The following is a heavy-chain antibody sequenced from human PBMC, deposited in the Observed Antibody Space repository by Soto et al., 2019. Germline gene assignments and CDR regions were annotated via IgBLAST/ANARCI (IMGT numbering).Heavy chain of an antibody. J-gene: IGHJ4*02. CDR3: VRTSLVVAAATREDY. CDR2: INSDGSST. Sequence: EVQLVESGGGLVQPGGSLRLSCAASGFTFSSYWMHWVRQAPGKWLVWVSRINSDGSSTSYADSVKGRFTIYRDNAKNTLYLQMNSLRAEDTAVYYCVRTSLVVAAATREDYWGKGTLVTVSS. V-gene: IGHV3-74*01. D-gene: IGHD2-15*01. CDR1: GFTFSSYW.